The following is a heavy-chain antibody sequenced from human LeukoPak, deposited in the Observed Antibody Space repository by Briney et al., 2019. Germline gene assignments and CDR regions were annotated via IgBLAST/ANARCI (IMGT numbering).Heavy chain of an antibody. Sequence: SETLSLTCTVSGGSISSYYWSWLRQPPGKGLEWIGYIYYSGSTNYNPSLKSRVTISVDTSKNQFSLKLSSVTAADTAVYYCARSSPGLALEFDYWGQGTLVTVSS. CDR1: GGSISSYY. CDR3: ARSSPGLALEFDY. V-gene: IGHV4-59*01. J-gene: IGHJ4*02. CDR2: IYYSGST. D-gene: IGHD1-1*01.